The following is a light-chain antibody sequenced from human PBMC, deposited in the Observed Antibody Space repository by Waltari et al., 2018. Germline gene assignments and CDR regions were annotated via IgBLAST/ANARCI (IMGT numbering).Light chain of an antibody. CDR1: SRDVGSYNL. J-gene: IGLJ2*01. CDR2: EGS. CDR3: CSYAGSSTLL. V-gene: IGLV2-23*01. Sequence: QSALTQPASVSGSPGQSIPVSCTGTSRDVGSYNLVSWYQQPPGKAPKLMIYEGSKRPSGVSNRFSGSKSGNTASLTISGLQAEDEADYYCCSYAGSSTLLFGGGTKVTVL.